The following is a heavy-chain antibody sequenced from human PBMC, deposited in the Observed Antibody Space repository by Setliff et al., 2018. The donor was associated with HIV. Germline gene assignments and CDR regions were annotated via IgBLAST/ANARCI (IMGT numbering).Heavy chain of an antibody. Sequence: SETLSLTCTVSEGYITGYYWTWIRQPPGRGLEWIGYIFYSGTTKFNPSLKSRAAISVDSSNNQFSLKMTSVTAADTAVYFCARALPGGYSYDNAFDIWGQVTMVTVSS. J-gene: IGHJ3*02. D-gene: IGHD5-18*01. CDR2: IFYSGTT. CDR1: EGYITGYY. V-gene: IGHV4-59*01. CDR3: ARALPGGYSYDNAFDI.